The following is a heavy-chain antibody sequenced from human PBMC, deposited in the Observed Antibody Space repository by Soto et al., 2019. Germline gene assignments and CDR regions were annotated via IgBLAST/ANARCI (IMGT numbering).Heavy chain of an antibody. CDR3: ARERKAELVRGYNMDV. V-gene: IGHV3-53*04. CDR2: IYSGGST. CDR1: GFTVSSNY. Sequence: EVPLVESGGGLVQPGGSLRLSCAASGFTVSSNYMIWVRQAPVKGLEWVSVIYSGGSTDDADSGKRRFTISRHNSKNTLYLQMNSLRAEDAAVYYCARERKAELVRGYNMDVWGKGTTVTVSS. J-gene: IGHJ6*03. D-gene: IGHD6-6*01.